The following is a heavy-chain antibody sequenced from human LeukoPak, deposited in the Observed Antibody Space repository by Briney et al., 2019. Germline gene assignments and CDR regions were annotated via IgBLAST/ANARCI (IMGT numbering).Heavy chain of an antibody. CDR3: ARAPLLREDYYDSSGYYYDFDY. D-gene: IGHD3-22*01. V-gene: IGHV3-23*01. J-gene: IGHJ4*02. Sequence: GGSLRLSCAASGFTFSSYAMSWVRQVPGKGLEWVSTISGGGGSTYFADSVKGRLTISRDNSKNSPYLQMNSLRAEDTAVYYCARAPLLREDYYDSSGYYYDFDYWGQGTLVTVSS. CDR1: GFTFSSYA. CDR2: ISGGGGST.